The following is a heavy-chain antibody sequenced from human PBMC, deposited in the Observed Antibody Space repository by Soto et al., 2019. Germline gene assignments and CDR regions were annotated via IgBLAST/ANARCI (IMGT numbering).Heavy chain of an antibody. D-gene: IGHD3-10*01. V-gene: IGHV4-31*03. CDR2: IYYSGST. CDR1: GGSISSGGYY. CDR3: ARGRLGGNYFDY. Sequence: KSSETLSLTCTVSGGSISSGGYYWIWIRQHPGKGLEWIGYIYYSGSTYYNPSLKSRVTISVDTSKNQFSLKLSSVTAADTAVYYCARGRLGGNYFDYWGQGTLVTVSS. J-gene: IGHJ4*02.